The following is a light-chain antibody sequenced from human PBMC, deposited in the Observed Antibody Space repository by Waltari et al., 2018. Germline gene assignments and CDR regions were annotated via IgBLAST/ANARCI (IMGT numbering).Light chain of an antibody. Sequence: IMLTQSPGTLSLSPGERATLSCRASQSISRYLAWYQQKPGRAPRLLIYGASTRATGIPDRFSGSGSVTDFSLTISGLEPEDSAVYYCQHHFRLPATFGQGTKVEIK. V-gene: IGKV3-20*01. CDR1: QSISRY. CDR3: QHHFRLPAT. CDR2: GAS. J-gene: IGKJ1*01.